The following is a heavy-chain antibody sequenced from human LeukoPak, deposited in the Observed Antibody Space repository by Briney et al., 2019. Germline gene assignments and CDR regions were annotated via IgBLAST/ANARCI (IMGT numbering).Heavy chain of an antibody. J-gene: IGHJ3*02. CDR3: ARKGAPRDAFDI. CDR2: MNPNSGNT. CDR1: GYSFTSYD. Sequence: ASVKVSCKASGYSFTSYDINWVRQATGQGLEWMGWMNPNSGNTGYAQKFQGRVTMTRNTSISTAYMELSSLRADDTAIYYCARKGAPRDAFDIWGQGTMVTVSS. V-gene: IGHV1-8*01.